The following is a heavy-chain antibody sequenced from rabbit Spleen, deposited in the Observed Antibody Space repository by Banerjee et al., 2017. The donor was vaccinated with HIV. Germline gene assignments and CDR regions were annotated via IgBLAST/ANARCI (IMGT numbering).Heavy chain of an antibody. CDR1: GVSFNFNNY. CDR3: ARDTGSSFSTYGMDL. CDR2: IYAGSSDTT. V-gene: IGHV1S45*01. D-gene: IGHD8-1*01. Sequence: QEQLVESGGGLVQPGGSLTLTCTASGVSFNFNNYMCWVRQAPGKGLEWIAYIYAGSSDTTYYASWAKGRFTISKTSSTTVTLQMTSLTAADTATYFCARDTGSSFSTYGMDLWGPGTLVTVS. J-gene: IGHJ6*01.